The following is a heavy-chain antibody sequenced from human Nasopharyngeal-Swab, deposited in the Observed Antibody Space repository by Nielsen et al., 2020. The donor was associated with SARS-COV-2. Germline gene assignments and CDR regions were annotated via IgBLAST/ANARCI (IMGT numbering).Heavy chain of an antibody. CDR2: IYSGGST. D-gene: IGHD1-26*01. V-gene: IGHV3-53*01. Sequence: GGSLRLSCAASGFTVSSNYMSWVRQAPGKGLEWVSVIYSGGSTYYADSVKGRFTISRGNSKNTLYLQMNSLRAEDTAVYYCARDHRGSYYSDYYYGMDVWGQGTTVTVSS. J-gene: IGHJ6*02. CDR1: GFTVSSNY. CDR3: ARDHRGSYYSDYYYGMDV.